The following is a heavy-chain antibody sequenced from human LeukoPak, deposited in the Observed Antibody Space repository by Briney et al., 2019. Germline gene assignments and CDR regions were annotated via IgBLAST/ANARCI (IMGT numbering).Heavy chain of an antibody. D-gene: IGHD6-19*01. CDR2: ISSRTM. Sequence: SGGSLRLSCTASGFTFSTYSMNWVRQAPGKGPEWLAYISSRTMFYADSVKGRFTISRDNSKNMLHLQMSSLTGEDTALYYCVRRGDASSGWGDHDYWGQGALVTVSS. J-gene: IGHJ4*02. CDR1: GFTFSTYS. V-gene: IGHV3-48*01. CDR3: VRRGDASSGWGDHDY.